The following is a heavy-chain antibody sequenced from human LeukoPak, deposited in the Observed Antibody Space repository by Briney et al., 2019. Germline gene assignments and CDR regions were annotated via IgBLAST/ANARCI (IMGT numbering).Heavy chain of an antibody. CDR3: ARRERLGYSYGRGTLDI. J-gene: IGHJ3*02. CDR2: IDSTGST. V-gene: IGHV3-66*01. CDR1: GILVSSNY. D-gene: IGHD5-18*01. Sequence: PGGSLRLSCVASGILVSSNYMSWVRQAPGKGLEWVSFIDSTGSTYYADSVKGRFTISRDNSRNTLYLQMNSLRAEDTAVYYCARRERLGYSYGRGTLDIWGQGTMVTVSS.